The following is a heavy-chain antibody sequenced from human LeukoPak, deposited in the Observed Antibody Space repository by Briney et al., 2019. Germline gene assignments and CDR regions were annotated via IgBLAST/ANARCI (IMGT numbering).Heavy chain of an antibody. D-gene: IGHD3-10*01. V-gene: IGHV4-38-2*02. CDR2: IYHSGST. Sequence: PSETLSLTRAVSGYSISSGYYWGWIRQPPGKGLEWIGSIYHSGSTYYNPSLKSRVTISVDTSKNQFSLKLSSVTAADTAVYYCARDITMVRGVIIPRWFDPWGQGTLVTVSS. J-gene: IGHJ5*02. CDR1: GYSISSGYY. CDR3: ARDITMVRGVIIPRWFDP.